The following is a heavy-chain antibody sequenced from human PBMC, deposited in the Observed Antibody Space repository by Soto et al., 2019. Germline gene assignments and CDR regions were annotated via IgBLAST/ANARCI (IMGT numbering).Heavy chain of an antibody. V-gene: IGHV3-30-3*01. CDR3: ARDEHKGFDY. CDR1: GFTFSSYA. Sequence: QVQLVESGGGVVQPGWSLRLSCAASGFTFSSYAMHWVRQAPGKGLEWVAVISYDGSNKYYADSVKGRFTISRDNSKNTLYLQMNSLRAEDTAVYYCARDEHKGFDYWGQGTLVTVSS. J-gene: IGHJ4*02. CDR2: ISYDGSNK.